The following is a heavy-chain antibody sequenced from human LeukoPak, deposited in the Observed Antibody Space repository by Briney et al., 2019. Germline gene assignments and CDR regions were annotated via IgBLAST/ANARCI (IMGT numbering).Heavy chain of an antibody. D-gene: IGHD1-26*01. Sequence: PGGSLRLSCAASGFTVSSNYMSWVRQAPGKGLEWVSVIYSGGSTYYADSVKGRFTISRDNSKNTLYLQMNSLRAEDTAVYYCARGGVGARRAAFDIWGQATMVTVSS. J-gene: IGHJ3*02. V-gene: IGHV3-53*01. CDR2: IYSGGST. CDR1: GFTVSSNY. CDR3: ARGGVGARRAAFDI.